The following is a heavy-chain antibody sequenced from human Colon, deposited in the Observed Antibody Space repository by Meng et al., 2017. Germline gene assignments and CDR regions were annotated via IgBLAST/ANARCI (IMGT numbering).Heavy chain of an antibody. CDR1: GYTFTTYG. Sequence: QVQLVQSGAEVNKPGAAVKVSCKASGYTFTTYGISWMRQAPGPGLEWMGWISTYDDKTNYVEKFRGRVTMTTDTSTNTAYMELRSLRSDDTAVYYCARDNPGDYVWDYWGQGTLVTVSS. V-gene: IGHV1-18*01. CDR2: ISTYDDKT. J-gene: IGHJ4*02. D-gene: IGHD4-17*01. CDR3: ARDNPGDYVWDY.